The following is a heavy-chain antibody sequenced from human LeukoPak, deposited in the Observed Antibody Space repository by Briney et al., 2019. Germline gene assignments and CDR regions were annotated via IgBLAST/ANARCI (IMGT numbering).Heavy chain of an antibody. D-gene: IGHD3-10*01. J-gene: IGHJ4*02. Sequence: GGSLRLSCAASGFTFSSFWMSWVRQAPGKGLVWVSRINSDGSSTSYADSVKGRFTISRDNAKNTLYLQMNSLRAEDTAVYYCARDPASSITMVRGVPQEFYWGQGTLVTVSS. CDR1: GFTFSSFW. V-gene: IGHV3-74*01. CDR2: INSDGSST. CDR3: ARDPASSITMVRGVPQEFY.